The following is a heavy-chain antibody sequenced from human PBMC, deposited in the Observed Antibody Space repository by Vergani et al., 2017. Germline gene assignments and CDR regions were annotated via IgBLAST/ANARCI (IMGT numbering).Heavy chain of an antibody. D-gene: IGHD4-11*01. CDR3: ARTTVTLSYYYYMDV. V-gene: IGHV4-59*01. CDR1: GGSISSYY. Sequence: QVQLQESGPGLVKPSETLSLTCTVSGGSISSYYWSWIRQPPGKGLEWIGYIYYSGSTNYNPSLKSRVTISVDTSKNQFSLKLSSVTAADTAVYYCARTTVTLSYYYYMDVWGKGTTVTVSS. CDR2: IYYSGST. J-gene: IGHJ6*03.